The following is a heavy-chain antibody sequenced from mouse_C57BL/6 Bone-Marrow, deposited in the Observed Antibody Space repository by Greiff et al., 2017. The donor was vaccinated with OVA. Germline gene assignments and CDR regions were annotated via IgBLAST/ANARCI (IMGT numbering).Heavy chain of an antibody. V-gene: IGHV3-6*01. D-gene: IGHD2-3*01. CDR3: ARVDDGYYPVAD. J-gene: IGHJ3*01. CDR2: ISYDGSN. CDR1: GFSFTSGSF. Sequence: VQLQQSGPGLVKPSQSLSLSCSVTGFSFTSGSFWYWVRQFPGDKLEWRGYISYDGSNNYNPSLKNRITITRAPSKNQFFLKLNAVTTEDTATYYCARVDDGYYPVADWGQVTLVTVAA.